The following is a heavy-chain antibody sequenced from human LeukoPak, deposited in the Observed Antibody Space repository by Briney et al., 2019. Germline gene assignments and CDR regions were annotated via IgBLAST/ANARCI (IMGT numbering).Heavy chain of an antibody. CDR2: TYYRSQWYY. J-gene: IGHJ4*02. CDR1: GDSVSSKSAA. CDR3: ARGASRYFEY. D-gene: IGHD6-6*01. Sequence: SQTLSLTCAISGDSVSSKSAAWNWIRQSPSRGLEWLGWTYYRSQWYYDYAVSVKGRIVINPGTSKNQFSLQLNSVTPEDTAVYYCARGASRYFEYWGQGTLVTVSS. V-gene: IGHV6-1*01.